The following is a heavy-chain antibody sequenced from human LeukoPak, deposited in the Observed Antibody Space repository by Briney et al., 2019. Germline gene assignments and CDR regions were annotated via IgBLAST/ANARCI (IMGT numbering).Heavy chain of an antibody. Sequence: GGSLRLSCAASGFTVSSNYMSWVRQAPGKGLEWVSVLYSGGSTYYADSVKGRFTISRDNAKNSLYLQMNSLRAEDTAVYYCVGHVLWVRPGDFDYWGQGTLVTVSS. D-gene: IGHD3-10*01. CDR1: GFTVSSNY. V-gene: IGHV3-53*01. CDR2: LYSGGST. CDR3: VGHVLWVRPGDFDY. J-gene: IGHJ4*02.